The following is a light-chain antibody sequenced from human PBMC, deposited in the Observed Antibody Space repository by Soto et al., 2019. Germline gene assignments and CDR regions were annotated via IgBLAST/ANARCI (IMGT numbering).Light chain of an antibody. CDR2: QDS. J-gene: IGLJ2*01. Sequence: SYELTQPTSVSVSPGPTATISCSGDQLGDKYACWYQRKPGQSPVLVMYQDSKRPSGIPERFSGSNSGNTATLTISGTQPMDEADYYCQAWDSGTVVFGGGTKLTVL. CDR1: QLGDKY. CDR3: QAWDSGTVV. V-gene: IGLV3-1*01.